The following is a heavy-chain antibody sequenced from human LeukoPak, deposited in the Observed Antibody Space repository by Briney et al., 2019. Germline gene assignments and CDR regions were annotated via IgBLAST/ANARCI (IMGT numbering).Heavy chain of an antibody. CDR3: ARGTRNGYPLGGLDY. V-gene: IGHV4-34*01. CDR1: GGSFSGYY. Sequence: SETLSLTCAVYGGSFSGYYWSLIRQPPGKGLKWIGEINHSGSTKYNPSLKSRVTIPVDTSKNQFSLRLNSVTAADTAVYYCARGTRNGYPLGGLDYWGQGTLVTVSS. D-gene: IGHD5-24*01. J-gene: IGHJ4*02. CDR2: INHSGST.